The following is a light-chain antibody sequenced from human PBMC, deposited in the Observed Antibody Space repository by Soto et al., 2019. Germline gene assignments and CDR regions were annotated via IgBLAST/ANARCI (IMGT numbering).Light chain of an antibody. CDR2: AAS. Sequence: IRMTQSPSSLPASVEDKVIITGRASQSISNHLNWYQKKPGKAPKLLIFAASSLQSGVPSRFSSSRSGPDFTLTISSLQPEDFATYYCQQSYNSPPTFGQGTKVDI. J-gene: IGKJ1*01. CDR1: QSISNH. V-gene: IGKV1-39*01. CDR3: QQSYNSPPT.